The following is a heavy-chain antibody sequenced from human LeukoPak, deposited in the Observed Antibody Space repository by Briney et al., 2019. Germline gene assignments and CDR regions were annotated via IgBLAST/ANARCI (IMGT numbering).Heavy chain of an antibody. CDR2: IIPIFGTA. CDR3: ARDSTTRTYYDILTGSGYYYYYMDV. Sequence: SVKVSCKASGYTFTGYYMHWVRQAPGQGLEWMGGIIPIFGTANHAQKFQGRVTITADESTSTAYMELSSLRSEDTAVYYCARDSTTRTYYDILTGSGYYYYYMDVWGKGTTVTISS. CDR1: GYTFTGYY. J-gene: IGHJ6*03. D-gene: IGHD3-9*01. V-gene: IGHV1-69*13.